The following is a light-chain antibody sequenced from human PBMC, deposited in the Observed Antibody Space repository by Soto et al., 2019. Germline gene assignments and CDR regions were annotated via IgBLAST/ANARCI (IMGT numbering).Light chain of an antibody. CDR2: GVS. Sequence: QSALTQPASVSGSPGQSITISCTGTSSDVGGYNYVSWYQQHPGKAPKLMIYGVSNRPSGVSNRFSGSKSGNTASLTISGLQAEDEADYYCISYSSSSTLDVFGTGTKLTVL. V-gene: IGLV2-14*01. CDR3: ISYSSSSTLDV. CDR1: SSDVGGYNY. J-gene: IGLJ1*01.